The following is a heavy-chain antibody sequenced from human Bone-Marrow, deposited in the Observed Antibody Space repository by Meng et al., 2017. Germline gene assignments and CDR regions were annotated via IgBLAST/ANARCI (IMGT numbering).Heavy chain of an antibody. D-gene: IGHD6-13*01. CDR1: GFTFSSYA. Sequence: ESLMISCAASGFTFSSYAMGWVRQAPGKGLEWVSAISGSGGSKNYADSVKGRFTIFRNRSKNTLYQQMNSLRAEDTAVYYRANDGGYCRSWDTYWGQGTLVTVSS. J-gene: IGHJ4*02. CDR2: ISGSGGSK. V-gene: IGHV3-23*01. CDR3: ANDGGYCRSWDTY.